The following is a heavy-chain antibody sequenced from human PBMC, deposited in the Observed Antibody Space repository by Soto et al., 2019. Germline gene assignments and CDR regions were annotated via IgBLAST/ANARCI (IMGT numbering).Heavy chain of an antibody. CDR1: GGSFSGYY. V-gene: IGHV4-34*01. CDR3: AREPRLGFDSSGYYYY. J-gene: IGHJ4*02. D-gene: IGHD3-22*01. Sequence: PXGTLSLTCAVYGGSFSGYYWSGIRQPPGKGLEWIGEINHSGSTNYNPSLKSRVTISVDTSKNQFSLKLSSVTAADTAVYYCAREPRLGFDSSGYYYYWGQGTLVTVSS. CDR2: INHSGST.